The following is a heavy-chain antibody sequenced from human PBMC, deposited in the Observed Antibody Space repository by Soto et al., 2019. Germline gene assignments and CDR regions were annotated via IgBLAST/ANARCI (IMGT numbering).Heavy chain of an antibody. D-gene: IGHD5-12*01. J-gene: IGHJ4*02. V-gene: IGHV1-18*01. CDR3: ARGVCCSGYDSERYFDY. Sequence: QVQLVQSGAEVKKPGASVKVSCKASGYTFTSYGISWVRQAPGQGLEWMGWISAYNGNTNYAQKLQGRVTMTTDTSTSPAYVELRSLGSDDTAVDYCARGVCCSGYDSERYFDYWGQGTLVTVSS. CDR2: ISAYNGNT. CDR1: GYTFTSYG.